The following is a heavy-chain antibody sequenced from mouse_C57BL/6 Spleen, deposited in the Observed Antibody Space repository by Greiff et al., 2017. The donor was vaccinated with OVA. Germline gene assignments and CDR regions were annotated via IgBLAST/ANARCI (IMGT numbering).Heavy chain of an antibody. Sequence: QVQLQQPGAELVRPGTSVKLSCKASGYTFTSYWMHWVKQRPGQGLAWIGVIDPSDSYTNYHQKLQGQATLTVATSSSKAYMPLSSLTTEESAVYDCARDNYSSSHYYAMDYWGQGTSVTVSS. V-gene: IGHV1-59*01. CDR3: ARDNYSSSHYYAMDY. D-gene: IGHD1-1*01. J-gene: IGHJ4*01. CDR2: IDPSDSYT. CDR1: GYTFTSYW.